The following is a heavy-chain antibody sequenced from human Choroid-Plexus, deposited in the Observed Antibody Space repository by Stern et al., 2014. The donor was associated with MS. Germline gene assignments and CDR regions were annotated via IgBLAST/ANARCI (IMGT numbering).Heavy chain of an antibody. CDR2: VSYDGSNK. J-gene: IGHJ5*02. CDR1: GFTFGSCA. D-gene: IGHD2/OR15-2a*01. V-gene: IGHV3-30*18. CDR3: AKDRQYLTYFFDH. Sequence: VQLVESGGGVVQPGRPLRLSCVASGFTFGSCAMHWVRQAPGKGLERVAGVSYDGSNKYYADSVKGRFTISRDNSQNTLYMQMSSPRPEDTAVYYCAKDRQYLTYFFDHWGQGSLVTVSS.